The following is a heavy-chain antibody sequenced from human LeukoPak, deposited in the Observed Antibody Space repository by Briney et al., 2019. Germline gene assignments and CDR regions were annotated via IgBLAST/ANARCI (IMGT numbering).Heavy chain of an antibody. Sequence: SETLPLTCTVSGGSISSYYWSWIRQPAGKGLEWIGRIYTSGSTNYNPSLKSRVTMSVDTSKNQFSLKLSSVTAADTAVYYCARGSSTNNYYYYGMDVWGQGTTVTVSS. D-gene: IGHD2-2*01. V-gene: IGHV4-4*07. CDR2: IYTSGST. J-gene: IGHJ6*02. CDR3: ARGSSTNNYYYYGMDV. CDR1: GGSISSYY.